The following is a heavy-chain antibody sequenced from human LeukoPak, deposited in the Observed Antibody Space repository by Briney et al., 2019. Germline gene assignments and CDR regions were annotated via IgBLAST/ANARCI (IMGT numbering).Heavy chain of an antibody. CDR3: AREGYDFWSGCLSWFDP. CDR1: GGSISSYY. V-gene: IGHV4-4*07. CDR2: IYTSGST. J-gene: IGHJ5*02. D-gene: IGHD3-3*01. Sequence: SETLSLSCTVSGGSISSYYWSWIRQPAGKGLEWIGRIYTSGSTNYNPSLKSRVTMSVDTSKNQFSLKLSSVTAADTAVYYCAREGYDFWSGCLSWFDPWGQGTLVTVSS.